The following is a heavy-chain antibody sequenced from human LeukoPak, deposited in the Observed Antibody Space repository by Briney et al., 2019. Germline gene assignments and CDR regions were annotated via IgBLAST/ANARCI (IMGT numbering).Heavy chain of an antibody. D-gene: IGHD6-13*01. CDR3: ARSGAAGTFDY. CDR2: IYSGGST. Sequence: GGSLRLSCAVFGFTVSNNYMNWVHQAPGKGLEWVSVIYSGGSTYYADSVKGRFTISRDNSKNTLCLQMNSLRGEDTAVYYCARSGAAGTFDYWGQGTLVTVSS. J-gene: IGHJ4*02. CDR1: GFTVSNNY. V-gene: IGHV3-66*01.